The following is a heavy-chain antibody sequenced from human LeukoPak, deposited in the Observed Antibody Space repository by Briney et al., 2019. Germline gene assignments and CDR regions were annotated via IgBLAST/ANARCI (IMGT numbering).Heavy chain of an antibody. V-gene: IGHV4-59*08. J-gene: IGHJ6*02. CDR1: GASISTYF. D-gene: IGHD1-26*01. Sequence: TSETLSLTCTVSGASISTYFWSWIRQPPGKGLEWVGHVSYSGSTSYNPSLKSRVSISVDTSKNQFYLRLNSVTAADTAVYFCARHGIVGATTYYYGLDVWGQGTTVTDSS. CDR2: VSYSGST. CDR3: ARHGIVGATTYYYGLDV.